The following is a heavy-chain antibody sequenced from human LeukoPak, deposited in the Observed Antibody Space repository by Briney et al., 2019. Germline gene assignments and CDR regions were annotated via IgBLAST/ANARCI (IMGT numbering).Heavy chain of an antibody. CDR1: GGSISSYY. Sequence: SETLSLTCTVSGGSISSYYWSWIRQPPGKGLEWIGYIYYSGSTNYNPSVKSRITMSVDISKNHFSLKLSSVTAADTAVYYCAKAVFSYDSSAFFFNPWGQGTLVTVSS. V-gene: IGHV4-59*01. J-gene: IGHJ5*02. CDR3: AKAVFSYDSSAFFFNP. D-gene: IGHD3-22*01. CDR2: IYYSGST.